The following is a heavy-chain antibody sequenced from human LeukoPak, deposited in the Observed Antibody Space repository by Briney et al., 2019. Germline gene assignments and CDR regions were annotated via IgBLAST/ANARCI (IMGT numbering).Heavy chain of an antibody. V-gene: IGHV4-59*01. D-gene: IGHD2-21*01. CDR2: IYYSEST. Sequence: SETLSLTCTVSGGSISSYFWSWIRQPPGKGLEWIGYIYYSESTNYNPSLKSRVTISVDTSKNQFSLKLSSVTAADTAVYYCARGAYSSGYMDVWGKGTTVTISS. CDR1: GGSISSYF. J-gene: IGHJ6*03. CDR3: ARGAYSSGYMDV.